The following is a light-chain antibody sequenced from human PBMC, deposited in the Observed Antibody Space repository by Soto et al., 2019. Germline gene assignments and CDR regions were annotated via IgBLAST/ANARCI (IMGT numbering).Light chain of an antibody. CDR3: QQYDVYPWT. J-gene: IGKJ1*01. V-gene: IGKV1-5*01. CDR2: EAS. Sequence: TQMTQSPSTLSAYIGDRVTITCRASQGFAGWLAWYQQRPGKAPKLLISEASILQAGVPSRFSGSRSGTDFTLTISSLQPDDFGTYYCQQYDVYPWTFGQGTKVDIK. CDR1: QGFAGW.